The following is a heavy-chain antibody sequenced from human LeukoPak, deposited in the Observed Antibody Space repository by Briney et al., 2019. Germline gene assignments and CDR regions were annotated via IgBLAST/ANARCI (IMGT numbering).Heavy chain of an antibody. V-gene: IGHV1-8*01. CDR3: ASEECSDGRCYTDYFQYGMDV. J-gene: IGHJ6*02. D-gene: IGHD2-15*01. CDR2: MNPNSGNT. Sequence: ASVKVSCKASGYTFTSYDINWVRQATGQGLEWMGWMNPNSGNTGYAQKFQGRVTITADTSTNAVYMEVRRLRQEDTAVYYCASEECSDGRCYTDYFQYGMDVWGQGTTVSVSS. CDR1: GYTFTSYD.